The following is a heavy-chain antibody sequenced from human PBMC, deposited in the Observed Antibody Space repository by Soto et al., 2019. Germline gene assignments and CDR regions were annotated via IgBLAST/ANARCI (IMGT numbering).Heavy chain of an antibody. D-gene: IGHD6-13*01. Sequence: QAPLVESGGGVVQPGRSLRLSCTASGFTFSSSGIHWVRQSPGKGLEWVAVISHDGSDIHYADSVKGRFTISRDNSWNTVYLQMDSLRVEDTAAYYCAKDRSRSWALDYWGQGTLVTVSS. V-gene: IGHV3-30*18. J-gene: IGHJ4*02. CDR3: AKDRSRSWALDY. CDR1: GFTFSSSG. CDR2: ISHDGSDI.